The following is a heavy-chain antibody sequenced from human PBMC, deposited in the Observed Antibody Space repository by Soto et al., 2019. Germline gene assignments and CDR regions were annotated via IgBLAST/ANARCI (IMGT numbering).Heavy chain of an antibody. D-gene: IGHD2-8*02. J-gene: IGHJ4*02. CDR3: ARDKITGLFDY. CDR2: IYYSGTT. V-gene: IGHV4-39*07. Sequence: SETLSLTCTVSGGSISSSGCYWAWVRQPPGKGLEWIGSIYYSGTTYYNPSLKSRVTISVDTSKNQFSLKLTSVTAADTAVYYCARDKITGLFDYWGQGTLLTVSS. CDR1: GGSISSSGCY.